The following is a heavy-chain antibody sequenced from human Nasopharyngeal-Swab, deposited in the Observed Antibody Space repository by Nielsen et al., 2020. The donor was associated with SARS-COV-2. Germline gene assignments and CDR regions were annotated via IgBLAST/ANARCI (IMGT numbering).Heavy chain of an antibody. CDR2: IKQDGSQK. V-gene: IGHV3-7*01. CDR3: ATLPIAAPGKGDY. Sequence: GVLKISCASSGFTFSTYWMSWVRQAPGKGLEWVANIKQDGSQKYYVDSVKGRFTISRDNAKNSLYLQMNSLTAEDTAVYYCATLPIAAPGKGDYWGQGTLVTVSS. J-gene: IGHJ4*02. D-gene: IGHD6-13*01. CDR1: GFTFSTYW.